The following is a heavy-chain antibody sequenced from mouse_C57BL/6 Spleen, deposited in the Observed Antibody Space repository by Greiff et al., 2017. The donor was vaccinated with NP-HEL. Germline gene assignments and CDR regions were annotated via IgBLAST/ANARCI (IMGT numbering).Heavy chain of an antibody. V-gene: IGHV1-72*01. CDR3: ARYGPSYYYGSSLYYFDY. D-gene: IGHD1-1*01. CDR1: GYTFTSYW. J-gene: IGHJ2*01. CDR2: IDPNSGGT. Sequence: QVQLQQSGAELVKPGASVKLSCKASGYTFTSYWMHWVKQRPGRGLEWIGRIDPNSGGTKYNEKFKSKATLTVDKPSSTAYMQLSSLTSEDSAVYYCARYGPSYYYGSSLYYFDYWGQGTTLTVSS.